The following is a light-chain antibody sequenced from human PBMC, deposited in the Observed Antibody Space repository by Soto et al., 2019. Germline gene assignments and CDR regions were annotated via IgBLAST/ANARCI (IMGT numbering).Light chain of an antibody. CDR1: SSDIGGYNY. Sequence: QSVLTQPASVSGSPGQSITVPCTGTSSDIGGYNYVSWYQHHPGKAPQLTIYEVNLRPSGVSDRFSASKSGDTASLTISGLQAGDEADYYCCSYSTSNTHNYVFGTGTKVTVL. CDR2: EVN. CDR3: CSYSTSNTHNYV. J-gene: IGLJ1*01. V-gene: IGLV2-14*01.